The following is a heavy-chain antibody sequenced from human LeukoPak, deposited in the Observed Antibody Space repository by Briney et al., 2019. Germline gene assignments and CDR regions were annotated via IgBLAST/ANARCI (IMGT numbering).Heavy chain of an antibody. CDR3: ARGDGDGYNFGY. Sequence: ASVKASCKASGYTFTGYYMHSVPQAPGQELERMGWINPNSGGTNYAQKFQGRVTMTRDTSISTAYMELSRLRSDDTAVYYCARGDGDGYNFGYWGQGTLVTVSS. CDR2: INPNSGGT. CDR1: GYTFTGYY. J-gene: IGHJ4*02. V-gene: IGHV1-2*02. D-gene: IGHD5-24*01.